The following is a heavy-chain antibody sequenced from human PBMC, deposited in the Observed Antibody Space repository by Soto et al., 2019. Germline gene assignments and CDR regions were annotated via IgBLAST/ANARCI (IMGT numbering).Heavy chain of an antibody. CDR1: GGSIRSGDYY. Sequence: QVQLQESGPGLVKPSQSLSLTCTVSGGSIRSGDYYWSWIRQHPGKGLEWIGYIFYTGGTYYNPSLKSRITISVDTSKNQFSLKLSAVTAADTALSYCARARIVVDRYYYNGMDVWGQGTTVTVSS. CDR2: IFYTGGT. J-gene: IGHJ6*02. D-gene: IGHD2-15*01. CDR3: ARARIVVDRYYYNGMDV. V-gene: IGHV4-31*03.